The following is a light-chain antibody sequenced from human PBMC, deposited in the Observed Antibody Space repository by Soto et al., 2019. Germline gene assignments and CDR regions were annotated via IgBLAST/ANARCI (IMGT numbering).Light chain of an antibody. CDR1: SSDVGTHGY. Sequence: QSALTQPPSASGSPGQSVTISCTGTSSDVGTHGYVSWYQQHAGKAPKLVIYDVTKRPSGVPDRFSGSKSGNTASLTVSGLQAEDEADYHCMCYAGGNNWVFGGGTKVTVL. CDR2: DVT. J-gene: IGLJ3*02. CDR3: MCYAGGNNWV. V-gene: IGLV2-8*01.